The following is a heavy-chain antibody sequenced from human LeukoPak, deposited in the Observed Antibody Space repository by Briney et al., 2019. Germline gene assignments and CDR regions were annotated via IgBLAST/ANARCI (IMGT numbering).Heavy chain of an antibody. D-gene: IGHD3-9*01. CDR2: ISASGHYI. CDR3: AKDLTPPLRYFDWLPDYYYYYYDMDV. V-gene: IGHV3-23*01. Sequence: GGSLRLSCEASGFTFRSFAMSWVRQAPGKGLEWLSGISASGHYIYNADSVKGRFTISRDNSKNTLYLQMNSLRAEDTAVYYCAKDLTPPLRYFDWLPDYYYYYYDMDVWGQGTTVTVSS. J-gene: IGHJ6*02. CDR1: GFTFRSFA.